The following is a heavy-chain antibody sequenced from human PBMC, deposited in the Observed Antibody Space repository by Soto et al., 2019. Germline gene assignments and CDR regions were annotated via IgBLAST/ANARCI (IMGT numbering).Heavy chain of an antibody. Sequence: GASLKISCKGSGYSFTSYWIGWVRQMPGKGLEWMGIIYPGDSDTRYSPSFQGQVTISADKSISTAYLQWSSLKASDTAMYYCARQDYDILTGPDAFDIWGQGTMVTVSS. CDR2: IYPGDSDT. CDR1: GYSFTSYW. J-gene: IGHJ3*02. CDR3: ARQDYDILTGPDAFDI. V-gene: IGHV5-51*01. D-gene: IGHD3-9*01.